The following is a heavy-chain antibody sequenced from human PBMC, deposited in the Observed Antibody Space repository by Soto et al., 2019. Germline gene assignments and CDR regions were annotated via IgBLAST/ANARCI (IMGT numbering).Heavy chain of an antibody. CDR3: ERDLQDNWKYYGMDV. Sequence: GGSLRLSCAASGFTFSSYEMNWVRQAPGKGLEWVSYISSSGSTIYYADSVKGRFTISRDNAKNSLYLQMNSLRAEDTAVYYCERDLQDNWKYYGMDVWGQGTTVTVYS. V-gene: IGHV3-48*03. CDR2: ISSSGSTI. D-gene: IGHD1-20*01. CDR1: GFTFSSYE. J-gene: IGHJ6*02.